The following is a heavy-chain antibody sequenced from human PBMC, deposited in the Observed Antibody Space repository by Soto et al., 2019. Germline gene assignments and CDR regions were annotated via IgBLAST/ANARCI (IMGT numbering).Heavy chain of an antibody. CDR3: VKDESINWYSGHFRH. D-gene: IGHD6-13*01. V-gene: IGHV3-9*01. CDR2: INWNSGSI. Sequence: EVQLVESGGGLVQPGRSLRLSCAASGFTFDDYAMHWVRQVPGKGLEWVSGINWNSGSIDYGDSVKGRFAISRDNAKNPLHLQMNSLSAEDTAFYYCVKDESINWYSGHFRHWGQGTLVTVSS. CDR1: GFTFDDYA. J-gene: IGHJ1*01.